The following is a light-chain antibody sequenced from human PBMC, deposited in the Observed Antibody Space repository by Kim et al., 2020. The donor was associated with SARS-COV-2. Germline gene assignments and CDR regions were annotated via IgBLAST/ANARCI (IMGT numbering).Light chain of an antibody. V-gene: IGLV1-51*01. CDR1: SSNIGNNY. CDR2: DNN. J-gene: IGLJ3*02. Sequence: QSVLTQPPSVSAAPGQKVTISCSGSSSNIGNNYVSWYQQLPGTAPQLLICDNNKRPSGIPDRFSGSKSGTSATLGITGLQTGDEADYYCGTWDSSLSAVVFGGGTKLTVL. CDR3: GTWDSSLSAVV.